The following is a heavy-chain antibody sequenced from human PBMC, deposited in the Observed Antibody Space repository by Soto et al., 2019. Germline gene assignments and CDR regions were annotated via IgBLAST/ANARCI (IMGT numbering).Heavy chain of an antibody. J-gene: IGHJ3*02. D-gene: IGHD3-10*01. CDR2: IHNSGST. Sequence: LSLTCTVSGGSMNSHDYYWSWIRQPPGKGLEWIGYIHNSGSTYYNPSLKSRLTISSDMSKNQFSLRLNSVTAADTALYFCARGEVRGPFDIWGQGTKVTVSS. CDR1: GGSMNSHDYY. V-gene: IGHV4-30-4*01. CDR3: ARGEVRGPFDI.